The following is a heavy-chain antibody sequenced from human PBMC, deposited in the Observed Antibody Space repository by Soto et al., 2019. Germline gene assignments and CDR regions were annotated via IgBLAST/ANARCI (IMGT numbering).Heavy chain of an antibody. CDR1: GGSISSGGYY. CDR2: IYYSGST. J-gene: IGHJ6*02. CDR3: ARGMAAAGTHYYYGMDV. D-gene: IGHD6-13*01. V-gene: IGHV4-31*03. Sequence: SETLSLTCTVSGGSISSGGYYWSWIRQHPGKGLEWIGYIYYSGSTYYNPSLKSRVTISVDTSKNQFSLKLSSVTAADTAVYYCARGMAAAGTHYYYGMDVWGQGTTVTVSS.